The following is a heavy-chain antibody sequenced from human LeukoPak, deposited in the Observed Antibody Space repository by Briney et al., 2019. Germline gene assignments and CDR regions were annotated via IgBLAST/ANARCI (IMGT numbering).Heavy chain of an antibody. CDR3: AMGADPGSYHFDY. J-gene: IGHJ4*02. D-gene: IGHD3-10*01. CDR1: GGSISSGDYY. CDR2: IYYSGNT. Sequence: SETLSLTCTVSGGSISSGDYYWSWIRQPPGKGLEWIGNIYYSGNTYNNPSLKSRVSISVDTSKNQFSLKLSSVTAADTAVYYCAMGADPGSYHFDYWGQGTLVTVSS. V-gene: IGHV4-30-4*02.